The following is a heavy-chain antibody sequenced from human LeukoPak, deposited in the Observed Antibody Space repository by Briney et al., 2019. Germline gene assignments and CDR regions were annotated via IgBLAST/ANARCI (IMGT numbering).Heavy chain of an antibody. D-gene: IGHD1-26*01. CDR3: AESGI. V-gene: IGHV3-7*01. J-gene: IGHJ3*02. Sequence: PGGSLRLSCAASGSTFSTYWVNWDRQAPGKGLEWVANINQDGSEKYYVDPVKGRFTISRDNAKNSLYLQMNSLRAEDTAVYYCAESGIWGQGTMVTVSS. CDR2: INQDGSEK. CDR1: GSTFSTYW.